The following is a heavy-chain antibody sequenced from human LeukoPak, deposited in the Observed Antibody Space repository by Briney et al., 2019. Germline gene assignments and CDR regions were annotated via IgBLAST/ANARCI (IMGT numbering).Heavy chain of an antibody. V-gene: IGHV3-23*01. CDR1: GFTFSSYA. CDR3: YPIPGHYYPYTLDY. J-gene: IGHJ4*02. CDR2: ISGSGGST. Sequence: GGSLRLSCAASGFTFSSYAMSWVRQAPGKGLEWVSAISGSGGSTYYADSVKGRFTISRDNSKNTLYLQMNSLRAEDTAVYYCYPIPGHYYPYTLDYWGQGTLVTVSS. D-gene: IGHD3-22*01.